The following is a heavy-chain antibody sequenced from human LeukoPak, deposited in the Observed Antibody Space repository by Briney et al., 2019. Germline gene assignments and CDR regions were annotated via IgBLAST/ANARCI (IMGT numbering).Heavy chain of an antibody. CDR1: GYTFTSYA. V-gene: IGHV1-69*13. J-gene: IGHJ6*02. Sequence: AASVKVSCKASGYTFTSYAMNWVRQAPGQGLEWMGGIIPIFGTANYAQKFQGRVTITADESTSTAYMELSSLRSEDTAVYYCAREGDIVVVPAASHYYYGMDVWGQGTTVTVSS. CDR2: IIPIFGTA. D-gene: IGHD2-2*01. CDR3: AREGDIVVVPAASHYYYGMDV.